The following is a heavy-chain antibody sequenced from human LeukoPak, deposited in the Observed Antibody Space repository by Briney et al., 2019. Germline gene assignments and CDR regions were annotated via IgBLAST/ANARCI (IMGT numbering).Heavy chain of an antibody. CDR2: INHSGST. Sequence: SETLSLTCTVSGGSISSGSYYWSWIRQPPGKGLEWIGEINHSGSTNYNPSLKSRVTISVDTSKNQFSLKLSSVTAADTAVYYCARVRITMVRGVIASHIDYWGQGTLVTVSS. J-gene: IGHJ4*02. V-gene: IGHV4-39*07. D-gene: IGHD3-10*01. CDR3: ARVRITMVRGVIASHIDY. CDR1: GGSISSGSYY.